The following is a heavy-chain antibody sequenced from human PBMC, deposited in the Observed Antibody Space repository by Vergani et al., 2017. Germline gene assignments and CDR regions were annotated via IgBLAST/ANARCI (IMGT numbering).Heavy chain of an antibody. CDR3: ARGNYYGSGTYVDP. Sequence: EVQLVESGGGLVKPGGSLRLSCAASAFTFSSYSMNWVRQAPGKGLEWVSHIYSGDETYYADSVKGRVTSSRDTSKNTLHLQINNLRVEDTAVYYCARGNYYGSGTYVDPWGQGTLVTVSS. V-gene: IGHV3-66*02. J-gene: IGHJ5*02. D-gene: IGHD3-10*01. CDR2: IYSGDET. CDR1: AFTFSSYS.